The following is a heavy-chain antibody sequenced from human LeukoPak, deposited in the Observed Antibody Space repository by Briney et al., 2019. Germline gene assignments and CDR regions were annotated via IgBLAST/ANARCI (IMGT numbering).Heavy chain of an antibody. CDR1: GFTFSSYW. CDR3: TTRSITMVRGVPYYFDY. D-gene: IGHD3-10*01. Sequence: GGSLRLSCADSGFTFSSYWMHWVRQAPGKGLVWVSRINSDGSSTSYADSVKGRFTISRDNAKKTLYLQMNSLRAEDTAVYYCTTRSITMVRGVPYYFDYWGQGTLVTVSS. V-gene: IGHV3-74*01. J-gene: IGHJ4*02. CDR2: INSDGSST.